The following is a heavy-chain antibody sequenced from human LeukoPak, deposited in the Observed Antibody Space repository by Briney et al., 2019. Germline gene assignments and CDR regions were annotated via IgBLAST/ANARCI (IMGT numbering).Heavy chain of an antibody. CDR3: ARDRHYDILAGLDY. J-gene: IGHJ4*02. CDR2: INPSGGST. D-gene: IGHD3-9*01. Sequence: ASVNVSCKASGYTFTSYYMHWVRQAPAQGLEWMGIINPSGGSTSYAQKFQGRVTMTRGTSTSTVYMELSSLRSEETAVYYCARDRHYDILAGLDYWGQGTLVTVSS. CDR1: GYTFTSYY. V-gene: IGHV1-46*01.